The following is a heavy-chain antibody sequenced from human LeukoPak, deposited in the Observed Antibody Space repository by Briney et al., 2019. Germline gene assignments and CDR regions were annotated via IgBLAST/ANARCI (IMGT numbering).Heavy chain of an antibody. Sequence: SETLSLTCAVYGGSFSGYYWSWIRQPPGKGLEWIGEINHSGSTNYNPSLKSRVTISVDTSKNQFSLKLSSVTAADTAVYYCARDLEVAAADEVDWFDPWGQGTLVTVSS. CDR1: GGSFSGYY. J-gene: IGHJ5*02. D-gene: IGHD6-13*01. CDR3: ARDLEVAAADEVDWFDP. V-gene: IGHV4-34*01. CDR2: INHSGST.